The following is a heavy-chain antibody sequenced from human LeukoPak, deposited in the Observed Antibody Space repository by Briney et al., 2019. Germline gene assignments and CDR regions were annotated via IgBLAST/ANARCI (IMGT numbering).Heavy chain of an antibody. CDR1: GFTFSGSA. J-gene: IGHJ4*02. V-gene: IGHV3-73*01. Sequence: GGSLRLSCAASGFTFSGSAMHWVRQASGEGLEWVGRIRSKANSYATAYAASVKGRFTISRDDSKNTAYLQMNSLKTEDTAVYYCTRPLIAAAGTFAYWGQGTLVTVSS. CDR3: TRPLIAAAGTFAY. CDR2: IRSKANSYAT. D-gene: IGHD6-13*01.